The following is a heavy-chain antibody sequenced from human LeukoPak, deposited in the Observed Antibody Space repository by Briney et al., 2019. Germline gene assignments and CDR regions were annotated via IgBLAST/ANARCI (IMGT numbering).Heavy chain of an antibody. V-gene: IGHV3-48*02. J-gene: IGHJ4*02. D-gene: IGHD6-13*01. CDR3: AKMSPVRSSSWEPEDY. Sequence: GGSLRLSCAASGFTFSTYSMNWVRQAPGKGLEWVSYISGTSSLINYADSVKGRFTISRDNAKNSLYLQMNSLRDEDAAVYYCAKMSPVRSSSWEPEDYWGQGTLVTVSS. CDR2: ISGTSSLI. CDR1: GFTFSTYS.